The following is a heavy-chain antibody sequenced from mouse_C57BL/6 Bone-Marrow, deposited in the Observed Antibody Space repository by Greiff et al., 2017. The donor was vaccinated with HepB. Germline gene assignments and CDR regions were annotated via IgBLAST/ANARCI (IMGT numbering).Heavy chain of an antibody. CDR1: GFNIKDDY. CDR2: IDPENGDT. CDR3: TTSNYGFAY. D-gene: IGHD2-5*01. V-gene: IGHV14-4*01. Sequence: EVQLVESGAELVRPGASVKLSCTASGFNIKDDYMHWVKQRPEQGLEWIGWIDPENGDTEYASKFQGKATITADTSSNTAYLQLSSLTSEDTAVYYCTTSNYGFAYWGQGTLVTVSA. J-gene: IGHJ3*01.